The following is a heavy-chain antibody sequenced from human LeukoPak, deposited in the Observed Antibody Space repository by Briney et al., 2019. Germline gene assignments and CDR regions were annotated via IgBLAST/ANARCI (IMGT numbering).Heavy chain of an antibody. V-gene: IGHV4-34*01. CDR1: GGSFSGYY. J-gene: IGHJ6*04. D-gene: IGHD3-10*01. CDR3: ARLSMVRARGRPLYYYGMDV. CDR2: INHSGST. Sequence: PSETLPLTCAVYGGSFSGYYWSWIRQPPGKGLEWIGEINHSGSTNYNPSLKSRVTISVDTSKNQFSLKLSSVTAADTAVYYCARLSMVRARGRPLYYYGMDVWGKGTTVTVSS.